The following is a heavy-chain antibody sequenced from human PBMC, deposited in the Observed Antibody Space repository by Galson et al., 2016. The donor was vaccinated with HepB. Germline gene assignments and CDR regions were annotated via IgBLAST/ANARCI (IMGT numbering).Heavy chain of an antibody. J-gene: IGHJ4*02. CDR2: IKSSSHGGTI. Sequence: SLRLSCATSGFTFSAAWMTWVRQAPGKGLEWVGLIKSSSHGGTIHYAAPVKGRFSITRDDYRNTLYLQMNSLKSDDTAVYYCAWGGDFFDHWGQGTRVSVSS. CDR1: GFTFSAAW. D-gene: IGHD1-26*01. V-gene: IGHV3-15*01. CDR3: AWGGDFFDH.